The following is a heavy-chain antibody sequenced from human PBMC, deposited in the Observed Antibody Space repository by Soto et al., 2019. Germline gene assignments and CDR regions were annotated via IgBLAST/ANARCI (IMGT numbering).Heavy chain of an antibody. J-gene: IGHJ4*02. CDR3: ARAPTYYYDSSGYYRD. Sequence: QVQLQESGPGLVKPSQTLSLTCTVSGASISSGAYYWSWIRQHPGKGLEWIGYIFYSGSTYYNPSLKSRVTISVDTSKNQFSLKLSSVTAADTAVYYCARAPTYYYDSSGYYRDWGQGTLVTVPS. D-gene: IGHD3-22*01. CDR1: GASISSGAYY. V-gene: IGHV4-31*03. CDR2: IFYSGST.